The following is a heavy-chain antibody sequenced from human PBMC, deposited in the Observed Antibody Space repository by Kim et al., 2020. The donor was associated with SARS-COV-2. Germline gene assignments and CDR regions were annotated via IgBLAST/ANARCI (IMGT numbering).Heavy chain of an antibody. CDR3: AIDRLKSGFDS. CDR1: GFTFSSYA. CDR2: ISGSVGHT. J-gene: IGHJ5*01. D-gene: IGHD3-16*01. V-gene: IGHV3-23*01. Sequence: GGSLRLSCAASGFTFSSYAMSWVRQAPGKGLEWVSAISGSVGHTFYADFLEGRFAISRDNDKNALYLQMNSLRAEDTAVYFCAIDRLKSGFDSLGQGTL.